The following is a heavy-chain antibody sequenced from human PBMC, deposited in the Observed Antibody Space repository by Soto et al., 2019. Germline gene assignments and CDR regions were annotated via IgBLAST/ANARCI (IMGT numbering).Heavy chain of an antibody. CDR3: AREEGYCNGGPGYRGAFDF. V-gene: IGHV3-21*02. Sequence: EVQLVESGGGLVKPGGSPRLSCAASGFTFSDYSMLWVRQAPGKGLEWLAFIGNSNNPTFYADSVRGRFTISRDNPKNSVYLQMNSLREEDTSVYFCAREEGYCNGGPGYRGAFDFWGQGTIVTVSS. CDR1: GFTFSDYS. J-gene: IGHJ3*01. D-gene: IGHD2-15*01. CDR2: IGNSNNPT.